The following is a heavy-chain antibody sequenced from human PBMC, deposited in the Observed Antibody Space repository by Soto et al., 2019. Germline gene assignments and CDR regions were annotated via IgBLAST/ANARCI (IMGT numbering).Heavy chain of an antibody. Sequence: QVQLVESGGGLVKXGGSLRLSCAXSGFTFSDYYMSWIRQAPGKGLEWVSYINSSSSYTNYADSVKGRFTISRDNAKNSLYLQMNSLRAEDTAVYYCARIIAAAGGRRYFDLWGRGTLVTVSS. CDR3: ARIIAAAGGRRYFDL. V-gene: IGHV3-11*05. J-gene: IGHJ2*01. CDR2: INSSSSYT. CDR1: GFTFSDYY. D-gene: IGHD6-13*01.